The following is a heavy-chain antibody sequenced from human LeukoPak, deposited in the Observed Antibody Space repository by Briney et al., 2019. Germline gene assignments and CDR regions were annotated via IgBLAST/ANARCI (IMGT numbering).Heavy chain of an antibody. V-gene: IGHV3-23*01. D-gene: IGHD3-22*01. CDR3: AKGYYYDSSGSDY. CDR1: GFTFSSYA. CDR2: ISGSGGST. J-gene: IGHJ4*02. Sequence: GGSLRLSCSASGFTFSSYAMSWVRQAPGKGLEWVSAISGSGGSTYYADSVKGRFTISRDNSKNTLYLQMNSLRAEDTAVYYCAKGYYYDSSGSDYWGQGTLVTVSS.